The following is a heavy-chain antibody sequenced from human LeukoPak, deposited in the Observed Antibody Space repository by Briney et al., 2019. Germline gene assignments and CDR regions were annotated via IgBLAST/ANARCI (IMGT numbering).Heavy chain of an antibody. J-gene: IGHJ4*02. Sequence: ASVKVSCKASGYTFTGYYIHWVRQAPGQGREWMGWINPNSGGTNYAQKFQGRVTMTRDTSISTAYMELSRLRSDDTAVYYCARDIVGATERGAPDYWGQGTLVTVSS. CDR2: INPNSGGT. CDR1: GYTFTGYY. V-gene: IGHV1-2*02. CDR3: ARDIVGATERGAPDY. D-gene: IGHD1-26*01.